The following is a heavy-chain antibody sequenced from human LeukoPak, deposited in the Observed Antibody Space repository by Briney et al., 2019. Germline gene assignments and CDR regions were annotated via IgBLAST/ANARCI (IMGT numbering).Heavy chain of an antibody. Sequence: GASVKVSCKASGYTFTSYDINCVRQATGQGLEWMGWMNPNSSNTGYAQKFQGRVTMTRNTSISTAYMELSSLRSEDTAVYYCARGRYGGNSFSNDAFDIWGQGTMVTVSS. J-gene: IGHJ3*02. CDR2: MNPNSSNT. CDR1: GYTFTSYD. CDR3: ARGRYGGNSFSNDAFDI. D-gene: IGHD4-23*01. V-gene: IGHV1-8*01.